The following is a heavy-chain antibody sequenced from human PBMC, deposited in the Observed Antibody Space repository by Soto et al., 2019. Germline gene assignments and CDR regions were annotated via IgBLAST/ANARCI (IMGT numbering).Heavy chain of an antibody. CDR1: GVSISSINYY. CDR2: IYHSVST. J-gene: IGHJ4*02. D-gene: IGHD3-9*01. Sequence: SETLSLTCTVSGVSISSINYYWGWIRQPPGKGLECIGYIYHSVSTYYNPSLKSRVTISVDTSKNQFSLKLSSVTAADTAVYYCARHDWARLFDYWAQGTLVTVSS. V-gene: IGHV4-39*01. CDR3: ARHDWARLFDY.